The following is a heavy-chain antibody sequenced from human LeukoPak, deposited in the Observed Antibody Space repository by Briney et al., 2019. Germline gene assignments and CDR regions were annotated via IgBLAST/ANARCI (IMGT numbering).Heavy chain of an antibody. CDR2: IIPIFGTA. J-gene: IGHJ4*02. D-gene: IGHD3-9*01. CDR3: ARDRGDILTGLFDY. V-gene: IGHV1-69*13. Sequence: GASVKVSCKASGGTFSSYAISWVRQAPGQGLEWMGGIIPIFGTANYAQKFQGRVTITADESTSTAYMELGSLRSEDTAVYYCARDRGDILTGLFDYWGQGTLVTVSS. CDR1: GGTFSSYA.